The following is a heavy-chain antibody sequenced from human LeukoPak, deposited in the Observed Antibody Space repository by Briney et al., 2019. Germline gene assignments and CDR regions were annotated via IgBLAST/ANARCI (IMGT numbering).Heavy chain of an antibody. V-gene: IGHV4-30-2*01. CDR3: ARAGYSGSYNYFDY. Sequence: SETLSLTCAVSGGSISSGGYSWSWIRQPPGKGLEWIGYIYHSGSTYYNPSLKSRVTISVDRSKNQFSLKLSSVTAADPAVYYCARAGYSGSYNYFDYWGQGTLVTVSS. CDR2: IYHSGST. CDR1: GGSISSGGYS. D-gene: IGHD1-26*01. J-gene: IGHJ4*02.